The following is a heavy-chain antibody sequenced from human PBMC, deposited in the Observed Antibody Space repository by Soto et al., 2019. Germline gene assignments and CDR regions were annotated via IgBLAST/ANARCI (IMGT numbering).Heavy chain of an antibody. Sequence: GASVKVSCKASGYTFTGYYMHWVRQAPGQGLEWMGWINPNSGGTNYAQKFQGWVTMTRDTSISTAYMELSRLRSDDTAVYYCASSRRGYSGYDLDYYYYMDVWGKGTTVTVSS. J-gene: IGHJ6*03. CDR1: GYTFTGYY. D-gene: IGHD5-12*01. CDR3: ASSRRGYSGYDLDYYYYMDV. CDR2: INPNSGGT. V-gene: IGHV1-2*04.